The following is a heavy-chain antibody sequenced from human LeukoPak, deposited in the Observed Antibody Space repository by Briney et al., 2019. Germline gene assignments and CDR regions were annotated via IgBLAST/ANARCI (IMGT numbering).Heavy chain of an antibody. D-gene: IGHD3-22*01. CDR2: IIPIFGTA. Sequence: SVKVSCKASGGTFSSYAISWVRQAPGQGLEWMGRIIPIFGTANYAQKFQGRVTITTDESTSTAYMELSSLRSEDTAVYYCARSLGYYYDSSGYYPNWFDPRGQGTLVTVSS. V-gene: IGHV1-69*05. J-gene: IGHJ5*02. CDR3: ARSLGYYYDSSGYYPNWFDP. CDR1: GGTFSSYA.